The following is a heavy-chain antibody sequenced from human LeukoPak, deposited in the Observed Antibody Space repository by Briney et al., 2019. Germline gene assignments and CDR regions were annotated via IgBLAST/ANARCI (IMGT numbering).Heavy chain of an antibody. Sequence: PSETLSLTCTVSGGSISSSSYYWGWIRQPPGKGLEWIGSIYYSGSTYYNPSLKSRVTISVDTSKNQFSLKLSSVTAADTAVYYCARVGPYYYDSSASYWGQGTLVTVSS. D-gene: IGHD3-22*01. CDR2: IYYSGST. V-gene: IGHV4-39*07. CDR3: ARVGPYYYDSSASY. CDR1: GGSISSSSYY. J-gene: IGHJ4*02.